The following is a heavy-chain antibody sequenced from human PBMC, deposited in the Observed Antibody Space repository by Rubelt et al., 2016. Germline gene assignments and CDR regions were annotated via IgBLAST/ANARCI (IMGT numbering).Heavy chain of an antibody. CDR3: ARDLRGRQDY. Sequence: EVQLVESGGGLVQPGGSLRLSCAASGFTVSSNYMSWVRQAPGKGLEWVSVIYSGGSTYYADSVKGRFTISRHNSKNTLYLQMNSLRADDTAVYYCARDLRGRQDYWGQGTLVTVSS. CDR1: GFTVSSNY. V-gene: IGHV3-53*04. CDR2: IYSGGST. D-gene: IGHD1-26*01. J-gene: IGHJ4*02.